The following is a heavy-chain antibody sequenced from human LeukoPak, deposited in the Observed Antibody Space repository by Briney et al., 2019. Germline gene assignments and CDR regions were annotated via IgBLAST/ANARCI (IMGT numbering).Heavy chain of an antibody. J-gene: IGHJ4*02. Sequence: GGSLRLSCAASGFTFSGSAMHWVRQASGKGLEWVGRIRSKANSYATAYAASVKGRFTISRDDSKNTAYLQMNSLKTEDTAVYYCTRQGRGIDYWGQGTLDTVSS. CDR1: GFTFSGSA. CDR3: TRQGRGIDY. D-gene: IGHD3-10*01. V-gene: IGHV3-73*01. CDR2: IRSKANSYAT.